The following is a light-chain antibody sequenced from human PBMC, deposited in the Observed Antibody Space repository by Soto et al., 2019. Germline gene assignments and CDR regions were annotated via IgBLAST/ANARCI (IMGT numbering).Light chain of an antibody. V-gene: IGLV1-44*01. CDR2: GNN. J-gene: IGLJ3*02. Sequence: QSALTQAPSVSGTPGQRVTITCSGSSSNIGRNSVNWYQHLPGTAPKLLTHGNNHRPSGVPDRFSGSKSGTSASLAISGLQPEDEADYHCSSYASSSTRVFGGGTKVTVL. CDR1: SSNIGRNS. CDR3: SSYASSSTRV.